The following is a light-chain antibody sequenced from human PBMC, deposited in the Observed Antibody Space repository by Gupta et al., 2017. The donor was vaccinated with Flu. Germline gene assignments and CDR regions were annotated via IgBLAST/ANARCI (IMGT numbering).Light chain of an antibody. CDR2: LGS. CDR3: MQALQSPLT. V-gene: IGKV2-28*01. Sequence: ISCRSSQSLLHSDAYNYLDWYLQKPGQSPQLLIYLGSTRASGVPDRFSGSGSGTDFTLKINRVEAEDVGVYYCMQALQSPLTFGGGTKVEI. J-gene: IGKJ4*01. CDR1: QSLLHSDAYNY.